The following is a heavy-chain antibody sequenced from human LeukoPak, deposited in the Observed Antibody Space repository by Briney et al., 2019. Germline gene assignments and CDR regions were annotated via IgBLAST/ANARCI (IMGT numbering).Heavy chain of an antibody. Sequence: ASVKVSCKASGYTFTTYGISWVRQAPGQGLEWMGWMNPNSGNTGYAQKFQGRVTMTRNTSISTAYMELSSLRSEDTAVYYCARAAYYYDAKNWFDPWGQGTLVTVSS. CDR2: MNPNSGNT. D-gene: IGHD3-22*01. CDR3: ARAAYYYDAKNWFDP. J-gene: IGHJ5*02. CDR1: GYTFTTYG. V-gene: IGHV1-8*02.